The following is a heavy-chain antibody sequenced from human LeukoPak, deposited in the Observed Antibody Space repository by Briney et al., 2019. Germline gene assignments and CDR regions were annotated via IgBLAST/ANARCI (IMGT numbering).Heavy chain of an antibody. Sequence: SQTLSLTCAISGDSVSNNDGAWNWIRQSPPRGLEWLGRTYYRSQWYNDYARSVMSRISVDPDTSKNQFSLQLRSVTPDDTAVYYCAGGYAFDVWGQGTTVIVSS. CDR3: AGGYAFDV. CDR1: GDSVSNNDGA. J-gene: IGHJ3*01. CDR2: TYYRSQWYN. V-gene: IGHV6-1*01.